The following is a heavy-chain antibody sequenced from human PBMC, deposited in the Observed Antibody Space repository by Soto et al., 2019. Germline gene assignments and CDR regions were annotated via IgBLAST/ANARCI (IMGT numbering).Heavy chain of an antibody. D-gene: IGHD6-19*01. CDR1: GGSIISGGYS. J-gene: IGHJ4*02. CDR2: IYHSGST. Sequence: TLSLTCAVCGGSIISGGYSWSWIRQPPGKGLEWIGYIYHSGSTYYNPSLKSRVTISVDRSKNQFSLKLSSVTAADTAVYYCARAGGLGAVAVDYWEQGTLVTVSS. V-gene: IGHV4-30-2*01. CDR3: ARAGGLGAVAVDY.